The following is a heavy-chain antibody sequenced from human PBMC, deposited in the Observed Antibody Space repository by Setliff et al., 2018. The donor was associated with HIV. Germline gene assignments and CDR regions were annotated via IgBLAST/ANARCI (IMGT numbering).Heavy chain of an antibody. CDR3: AKELAASGLGYFDS. J-gene: IGHJ4*02. CDR2: ISASGTTT. D-gene: IGHD3-22*01. CDR1: GFTFSGYA. Sequence: GGSLRLSCAASGFTFSGYAVSWVRQAPGKGLEWVSGISASGTTTEYADSVKGRLTISRDNSKNTLYLQMNSLSAEDTAVFYCAKELAASGLGYFDSWGRGILVTVSS. V-gene: IGHV3-23*01.